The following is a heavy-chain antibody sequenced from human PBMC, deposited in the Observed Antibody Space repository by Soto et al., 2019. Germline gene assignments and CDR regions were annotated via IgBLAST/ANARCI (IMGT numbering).Heavy chain of an antibody. V-gene: IGHV5-51*01. CDR2: IFSRDSSA. CDR1: GFTFSSYS. D-gene: IGHD2-2*01. CDR3: GTWRGSSWFDY. J-gene: IGHJ4*02. Sequence: GESLKISCKASGFTFSSYSLGWVRHMPGKGLQWMGNIFSRDSSAKYSPSFVGQVTISVDRSINTAYLQWSSLKASDTAIYYCGTWRGSSWFDYWGPGTLVTVSS.